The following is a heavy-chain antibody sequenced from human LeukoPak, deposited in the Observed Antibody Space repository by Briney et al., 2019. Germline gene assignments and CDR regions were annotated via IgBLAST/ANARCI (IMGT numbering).Heavy chain of an antibody. J-gene: IGHJ4*02. Sequence: GGSLRLSCAASGFTFSNYAMHWVRQAPGKGLEWVAVISNDGSKKDYADSVKGRFTISKDNSKNTLYLQMNSLRAEDTAVYYCARGACKGDDYGGFFDCWGQGTLVTVSS. D-gene: IGHD4-17*01. V-gene: IGHV3-30*04. CDR1: GFTFSNYA. CDR2: ISNDGSKK. CDR3: ARGACKGDDYGGFFDC.